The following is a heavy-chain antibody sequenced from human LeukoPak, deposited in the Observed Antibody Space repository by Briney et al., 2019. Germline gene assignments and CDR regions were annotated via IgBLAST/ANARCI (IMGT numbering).Heavy chain of an antibody. V-gene: IGHV3-23*01. CDR3: AKVPWLAWGDYFDY. CDR1: GFIVSSNY. CDR2: ISGSGGST. J-gene: IGHJ4*02. Sequence: GGSLRLSCAASGFIVSSNYMSWVRQTPGKGLEWVSAISGSGGSTYYADSVKGRCTISRDNSKNTLYLQMNSLRAEDTAVYYCAKVPWLAWGDYFDYWGQGTLVTVSS. D-gene: IGHD6-19*01.